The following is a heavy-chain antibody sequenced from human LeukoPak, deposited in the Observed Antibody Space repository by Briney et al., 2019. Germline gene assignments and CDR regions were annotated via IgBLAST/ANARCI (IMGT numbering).Heavy chain of an antibody. CDR3: ARQAVAGSPYFDY. V-gene: IGHV5-51*01. CDR2: IYPGDSDT. CDR1: GYIFTNYW. Sequence: GESLKISCKGSGYIFTNYWIGWVRQMPGKGLEWMGIIYPGDSDTRYSPSFQGQVTISADKSINTAYLQWSSLKASDTAMYYCARQAVAGSPYFDYWGQGTLVTVSS. J-gene: IGHJ4*02. D-gene: IGHD6-19*01.